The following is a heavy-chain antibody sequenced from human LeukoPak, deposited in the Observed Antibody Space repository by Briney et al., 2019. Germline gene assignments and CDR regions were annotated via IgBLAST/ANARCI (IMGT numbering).Heavy chain of an antibody. D-gene: IGHD5-18*01. V-gene: IGHV4-34*01. CDR3: ASRDTATGLD. CDR1: GGSFSGHY. CDR2: INHSGST. J-gene: IGHJ4*02. Sequence: SETLSLTCAVYGGSFSGHYWSWIRQPPGKGLVWIGEINHSGSTNYNPSLKSRVTISVDTSKNQFSLKLSSVTAADTAVYYCASRDTATGLDWGQGTLVTVSS.